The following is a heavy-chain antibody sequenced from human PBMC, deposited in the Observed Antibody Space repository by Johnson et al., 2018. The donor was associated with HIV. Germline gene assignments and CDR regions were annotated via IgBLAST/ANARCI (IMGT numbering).Heavy chain of an antibody. J-gene: IGHJ3*02. D-gene: IGHD6-13*01. Sequence: QVQLVESGGGLVQPGGSLRLSCAASGFTVSNNYMNWVRQAPGKGLEWVSYISSSGSSIYYADSVKGRFTISRDNAENSLYLQMNSLRAEDTAVYYCARDGGVAAAVGVVAFDIWGQGTLVTVSS. CDR3: ARDGGVAAAVGVVAFDI. CDR2: ISSSGSSI. CDR1: GFTVSNNY. V-gene: IGHV3-11*04.